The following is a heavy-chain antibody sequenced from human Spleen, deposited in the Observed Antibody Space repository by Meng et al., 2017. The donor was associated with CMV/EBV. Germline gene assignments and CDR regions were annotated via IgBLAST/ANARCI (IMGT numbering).Heavy chain of an antibody. J-gene: IGHJ3*02. Sequence: GESLKISCTASGFTVSSNSMSWVRQAPGKGLEWVANIKQDGSEKYYVDSVKGRFTISRDNAKNSLYLQMNSLRAEDTAVYYCARPNWNDAVDAFDIWGQGTMVTVSS. CDR3: ARPNWNDAVDAFDI. D-gene: IGHD1-1*01. CDR1: GFTVSSNS. V-gene: IGHV3-7*01. CDR2: IKQDGSEK.